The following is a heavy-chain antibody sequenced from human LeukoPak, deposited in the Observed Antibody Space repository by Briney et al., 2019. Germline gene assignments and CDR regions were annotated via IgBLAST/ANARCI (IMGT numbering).Heavy chain of an antibody. CDR2: IHYSGST. CDR1: GGSINSYY. J-gene: IGHJ4*02. D-gene: IGHD1-26*01. V-gene: IGHV4-59*12. Sequence: SETLSLTCTVSGGSINSYYWSWIRQPPGKGLEWIGYIHYSGSTNYNPSLKSRVTVSLDTSKNQFSLKLSSVTAADTAVYYCARSNEWELLHYWGQGTLVTVSS. CDR3: ARSNEWELLHY.